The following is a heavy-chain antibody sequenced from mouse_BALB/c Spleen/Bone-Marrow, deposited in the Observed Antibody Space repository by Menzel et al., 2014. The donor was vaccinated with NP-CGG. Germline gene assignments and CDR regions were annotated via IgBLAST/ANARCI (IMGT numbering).Heavy chain of an antibody. V-gene: IGHV1-77*01. CDR3: ARRELRMGNYYAMDY. CDR1: GYTSTDYV. Sequence: QVQLQQPGPELVKPGASVKMSCKASGYTSTDYVISWVKQRTGQGLEWIGEIYPGSGSTYYSEKFKGKATLTADKSSNTAYMQLSSLTSEDSAVYFCARRELRMGNYYAMDYWGQGTSVTVSS. J-gene: IGHJ4*01. D-gene: IGHD2-1*01. CDR2: IYPGSGST.